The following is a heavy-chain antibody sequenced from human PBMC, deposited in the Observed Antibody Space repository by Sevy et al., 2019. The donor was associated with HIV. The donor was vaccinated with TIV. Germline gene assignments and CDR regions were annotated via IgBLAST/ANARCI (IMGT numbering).Heavy chain of an antibody. CDR1: GFTFSSYA. J-gene: IGHJ4*02. V-gene: IGHV3-30*04. Sequence: RGSLRLSCAASGFTFSSYAIHWVRQAPGKGLEWVAVISYDGSNKYYADSVKGRFTISRDNSKNTLYLQMNSLRAEDTAVYYCARGGSSSWYYFDYWGQGTLVTVSS. CDR2: ISYDGSNK. CDR3: ARGGSSSWYYFDY. D-gene: IGHD6-13*01.